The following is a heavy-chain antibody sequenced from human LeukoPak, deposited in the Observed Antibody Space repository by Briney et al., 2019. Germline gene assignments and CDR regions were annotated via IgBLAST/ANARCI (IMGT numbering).Heavy chain of an antibody. CDR1: GGTFSSYA. V-gene: IGHV1-69*13. CDR2: IIPIFGTA. J-gene: IGHJ4*02. Sequence: ASVKVSCKASGGTFSSYAISWVRQAPGQGLEWMGGIIPIFGTANYAQKFQGRVTITADESTSTAYMELSSLRSEDTAVYYCASGLIAYYYGSGSHHYFDYWGQGTLVTVSS. CDR3: ASGLIAYYYGSGSHHYFDY. D-gene: IGHD3-10*01.